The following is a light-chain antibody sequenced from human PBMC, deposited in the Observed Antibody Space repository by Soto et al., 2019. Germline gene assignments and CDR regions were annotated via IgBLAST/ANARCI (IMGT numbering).Light chain of an antibody. CDR3: QQYHNYPVT. V-gene: IGKV3-20*01. CDR2: TAS. Sequence: EIVLTQSPGTLSLSPGERATLSCRASQSVGSNYLAWYQQKPGQAPRLLIYTASGRAAGIPDRFSGSGSGTDFTLTISSLQPEDFATYYCQQYHNYPVTFGGGTKVEIK. CDR1: QSVGSNY. J-gene: IGKJ4*01.